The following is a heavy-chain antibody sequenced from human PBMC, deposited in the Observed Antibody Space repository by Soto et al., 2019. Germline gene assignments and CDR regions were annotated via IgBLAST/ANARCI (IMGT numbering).Heavy chain of an antibody. J-gene: IGHJ4*02. V-gene: IGHV4-59*01. Sequence: SETLSLTCTVSGGSISTYYCSWIRQPPGKGLEWIGYIYYSGSTNYNPSLKSRVTISVDTSKNQFSLKLSSVIAADTAVYYCARGSNYGDYVRWGQGTLVTVSS. D-gene: IGHD4-17*01. CDR2: IYYSGST. CDR1: GGSISTYY. CDR3: ARGSNYGDYVR.